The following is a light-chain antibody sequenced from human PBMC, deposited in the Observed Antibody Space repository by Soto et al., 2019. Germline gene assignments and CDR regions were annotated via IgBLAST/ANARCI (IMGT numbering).Light chain of an antibody. CDR2: ANK. J-gene: IGLJ1*01. V-gene: IGLV1-40*01. CDR3: QSYDTSPSGYV. CDR1: SSNIGAGYD. Sequence: QSVLTQPPSVSGAPGQRVTISCTGSSSNIGAGYDVHWYQQAPGTAPKLLIYANKNRPAGVPDRFSASKSGTSASLAITGLQAEDEADYYCQSYDTSPSGYVFGTGTKATVL.